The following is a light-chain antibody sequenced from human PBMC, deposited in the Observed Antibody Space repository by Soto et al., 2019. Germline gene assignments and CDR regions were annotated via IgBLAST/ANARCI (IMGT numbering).Light chain of an antibody. CDR1: HSISGW. J-gene: IGKJ1*01. CDR2: GAS. Sequence: DIPLTQSPATLSASVGDRVAITCRASHSISGWVAWYQQKAGKVPTLLIYGASSLQTGVPSRFSGSGSGTEFTLTISSLQPDDFATYYCQHYNSYSEAFGQGTKVDI. V-gene: IGKV1-5*01. CDR3: QHYNSYSEA.